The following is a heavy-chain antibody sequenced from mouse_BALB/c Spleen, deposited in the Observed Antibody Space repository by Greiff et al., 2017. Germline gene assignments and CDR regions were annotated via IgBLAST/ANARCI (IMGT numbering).Heavy chain of an antibody. CDR2: ISSGSSTI. V-gene: IGHV5-17*02. J-gene: IGHJ1*01. CDR1: GFTFSSFG. D-gene: IGHD2-14*01. CDR3: ARSRYDGYFDV. Sequence: EVQVVESGGGLVQPGGSRKLSCAASGFTFSSFGMHWVRQAPEKGLEWVAYISSGSSTIYYADTVKGRFTISRDNPKNTLFLQMTSLRSEDTAMYYCARSRYDGYFDVWGAGTTVTVSS.